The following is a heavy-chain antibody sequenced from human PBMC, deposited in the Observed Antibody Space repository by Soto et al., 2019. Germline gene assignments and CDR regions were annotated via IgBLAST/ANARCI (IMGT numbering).Heavy chain of an antibody. CDR2: IYPGDSDT. CDR1: GYSFTSYW. V-gene: IGHV5-51*01. Sequence: LGESLKISCKGSGYSFTSYWIGWVRQMPGKGLEWMGIIYPGDSDTRYSPSFQGQVTISADKSISTAYLQWSSLKASDTAMYYCARSERYFDCLLPPAFDSLCQGTLVTVSS. J-gene: IGHJ4*02. D-gene: IGHD3-9*01. CDR3: ARSERYFDCLLPPAFDS.